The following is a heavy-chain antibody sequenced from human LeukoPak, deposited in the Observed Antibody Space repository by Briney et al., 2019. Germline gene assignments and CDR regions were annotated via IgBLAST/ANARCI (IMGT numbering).Heavy chain of an antibody. Sequence: ASVKVSCKVSGYTLTELSMHWVRQAPGKGLEWMGGFDPADGETIYAQKFQGRVTMTEDTSTDTAYMELSSLRSEDTAVYYCARGNNILKIYYYYYGMDVWGQGTTVTVSS. CDR1: GYTLTELS. CDR3: ARGNNILKIYYYYYGMDV. CDR2: FDPADGET. J-gene: IGHJ6*02. D-gene: IGHD1/OR15-1a*01. V-gene: IGHV1-24*01.